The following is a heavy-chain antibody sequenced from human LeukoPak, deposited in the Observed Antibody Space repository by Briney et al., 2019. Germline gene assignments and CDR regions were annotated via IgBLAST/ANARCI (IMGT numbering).Heavy chain of an antibody. J-gene: IGHJ6*03. D-gene: IGHD3-3*01. V-gene: IGHV3-23*01. Sequence: GGSLRLSCTASGFTFSNYGMHWVRQAPGKGLEWVSAISGSGGSTYYADSVKGRFTISRDNSKNTLYLQMNSLRAEDTAVYYCASGYYDFWSGHYYYMDVWGKGTTVTVSS. CDR3: ASGYYDFWSGHYYYMDV. CDR2: ISGSGGST. CDR1: GFTFSNYG.